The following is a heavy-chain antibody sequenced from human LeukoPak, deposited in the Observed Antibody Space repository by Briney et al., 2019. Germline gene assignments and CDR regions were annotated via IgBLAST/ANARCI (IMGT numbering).Heavy chain of an antibody. CDR3: AKRTDGDGDLDR. CDR1: GFTVSSNY. Sequence: GGSLRLSCAASGFTVSSNYMSWVRQAPGKGLEWVSAITGSGGDTYYADSVKGRFTISRDNSKNTLYLQMNSLRVEDSAVYYCAKRTDGDGDLDRWGQGTLVTVSS. CDR2: ITGSGGDT. J-gene: IGHJ5*02. D-gene: IGHD2-21*02. V-gene: IGHV3-53*01.